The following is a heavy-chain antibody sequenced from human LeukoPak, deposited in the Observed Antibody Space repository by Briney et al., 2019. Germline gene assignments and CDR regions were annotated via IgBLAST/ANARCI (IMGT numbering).Heavy chain of an antibody. CDR3: ARSIAARRNRFDP. CDR2: INHSGST. D-gene: IGHD6-6*01. CDR1: GGSFSGYY. Sequence: SETLSLTCAVYGGSFSGYYWSWIRQPPGKGLEWIGEINHSGSTNYNPSLKSRVTISVDTSKSQFSLKLSSVTAADTAVYYCARSIAARRNRFDPWGQGTLVTVSS. V-gene: IGHV4-34*01. J-gene: IGHJ5*02.